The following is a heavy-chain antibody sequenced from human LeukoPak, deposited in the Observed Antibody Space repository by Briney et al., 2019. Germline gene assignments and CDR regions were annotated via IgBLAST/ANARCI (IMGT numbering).Heavy chain of an antibody. Sequence: GGSLRLSRAASGFTFSNAWMSWVRQAPGKGLEWVGRIKSKTDGGTTDYAAPVKGRFTISRDDSKNTLYLQMNSLKTEDTAVYYCTTEFPIKYSSSWYLDYWGQGTLVTVSS. V-gene: IGHV3-15*01. CDR2: IKSKTDGGTT. D-gene: IGHD6-13*01. J-gene: IGHJ4*02. CDR3: TTEFPIKYSSSWYLDY. CDR1: GFTFSNAW.